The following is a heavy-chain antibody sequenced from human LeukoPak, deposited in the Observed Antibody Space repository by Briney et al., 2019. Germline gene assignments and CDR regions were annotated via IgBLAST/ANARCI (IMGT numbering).Heavy chain of an antibody. D-gene: IGHD6-13*01. Sequence: KPGESLKISCKGSGYSFTSYWIGWVRQMPGEGLGWMGIIYPGDSDTRYSPSFQGQVTISADKSISTAYLQWSSLKASDTAMYYCARCIAAAGTFYYYYYMDVWGKGTTVTVSS. CDR1: GYSFTSYW. CDR3: ARCIAAAGTFYYYYYMDV. CDR2: IYPGDSDT. V-gene: IGHV5-51*03. J-gene: IGHJ6*03.